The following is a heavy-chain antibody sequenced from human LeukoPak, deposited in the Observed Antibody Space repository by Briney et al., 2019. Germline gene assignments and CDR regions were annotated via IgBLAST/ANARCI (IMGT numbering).Heavy chain of an antibody. V-gene: IGHV3-30*02. Sequence: SGGSLRLSCAASGFTFSSYGMHWVRQAPGKGLEWVAFIRYDGSNKYYADSVKGRFTISRDNSKNTLNLQMNSLRAEDTAVYYCAKDGMIVVGRSYYFDYWGQGTLVTVSS. D-gene: IGHD3-22*01. CDR3: AKDGMIVVGRSYYFDY. CDR1: GFTFSSYG. J-gene: IGHJ4*02. CDR2: IRYDGSNK.